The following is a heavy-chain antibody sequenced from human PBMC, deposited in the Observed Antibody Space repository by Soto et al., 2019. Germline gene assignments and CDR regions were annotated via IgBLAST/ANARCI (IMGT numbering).Heavy chain of an antibody. D-gene: IGHD6-19*01. CDR2: IYYSGST. J-gene: IGHJ1*01. V-gene: IGHV4-31*03. CDR1: GGSISSGGYY. Sequence: SETLSLTCTVSGGSISSGGYYWSWIRQHPGKGLEWIGYIYYSGSTYYNPSLKSRVTISVDTSKNQFSLKLSSVTAADTAVYYCAREDIAVAGTSAEYFQHWGQGTLVTVSS. CDR3: AREDIAVAGTSAEYFQH.